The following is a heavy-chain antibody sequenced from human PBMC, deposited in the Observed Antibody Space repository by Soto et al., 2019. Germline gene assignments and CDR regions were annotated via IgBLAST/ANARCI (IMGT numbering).Heavy chain of an antibody. V-gene: IGHV3-23*01. CDR1: GFTFSSYA. Sequence: GGSLRLSCAASGFTFSSYAMSWVRQAPGKGLEWVSAISGSGGSTYYAASVKGRFTISRDNSKNTLYLQMNSLRAEDTAVYYCASRGAYYYYYGMDVWGQGTTVTVSS. CDR3: ASRGAYYYYYGMDV. CDR2: ISGSGGST. J-gene: IGHJ6*02. D-gene: IGHD1-26*01.